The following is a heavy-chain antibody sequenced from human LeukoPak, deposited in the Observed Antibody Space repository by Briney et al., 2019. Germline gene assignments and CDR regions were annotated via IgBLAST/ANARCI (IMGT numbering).Heavy chain of an antibody. V-gene: IGHV3-74*01. CDR2: ISTDGSST. J-gene: IGHJ4*02. D-gene: IGHD1-14*01. CDR3: ARRYPFDY. CDR1: GFTFSSFW. Sequence: PGGSLRPSCAASGFTFSSFWIHWVRQPQGKGLVWVSRISTDGSSTNYADSVKGRITISRDNAKNALSLQMNSLRAEDTAVNCRARRYPFDYWGQGTLVTVSS.